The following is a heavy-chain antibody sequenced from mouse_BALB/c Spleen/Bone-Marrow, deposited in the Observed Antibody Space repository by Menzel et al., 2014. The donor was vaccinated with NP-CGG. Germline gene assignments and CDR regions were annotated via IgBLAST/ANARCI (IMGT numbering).Heavy chain of an antibody. D-gene: IGHD1-1*01. V-gene: IGHV1S81*02. CDR3: TRSNYGYWYFDV. CDR2: INPINGGT. J-gene: IGHJ1*01. Sequence: VQLQLSGAELVKPGASVKLSCKASGYTFTSYYMYWVRQRPGQGLEWIGEINPINGGTKISEKFKSRATLTVDKSSSTAFMQLSTLTSEDSAVYYCTRSNYGYWYFDVWGAGTTVTVSS. CDR1: GYTFTSYY.